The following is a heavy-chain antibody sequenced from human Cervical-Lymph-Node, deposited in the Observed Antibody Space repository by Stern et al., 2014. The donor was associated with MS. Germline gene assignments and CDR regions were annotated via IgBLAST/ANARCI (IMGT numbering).Heavy chain of an antibody. CDR2: FYSDDDK. D-gene: IGHD6-19*01. Sequence: ESGPTLVKPTQTLTLTCSFSGFSLLVSGVGVGWIRQPPGKALEWLALFYSDDDKYYSPSLKSRLTISKDTSKNQVVLRMTNMDPVDTATYYCAHFNQWLAWSRDVGGQGTTVIVPS. CDR3: AHFNQWLAWSRDV. CDR1: GFSLLVSGVG. J-gene: IGHJ6*02. V-gene: IGHV2-5*02.